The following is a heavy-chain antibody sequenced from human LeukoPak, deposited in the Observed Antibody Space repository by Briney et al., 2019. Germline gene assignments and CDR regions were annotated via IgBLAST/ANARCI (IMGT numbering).Heavy chain of an antibody. CDR1: GFTFSSYA. D-gene: IGHD3-22*01. V-gene: IGHV3-23*01. CDR3: AKGLGSYYYDSSGPTSGY. J-gene: IGHJ4*02. Sequence: GGSLRLSCAASGFTFSSYAMSWVRQAPGKGLEWVSAISGSGGSTYYADSVKGRFTISRDNSKNTLYLQMNSLRAEDTAVYYCAKGLGSYYYDSSGPTSGYWGQGTLVTVSS. CDR2: ISGSGGST.